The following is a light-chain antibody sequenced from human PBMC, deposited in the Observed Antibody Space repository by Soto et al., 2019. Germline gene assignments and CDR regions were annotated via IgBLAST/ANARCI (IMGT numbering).Light chain of an antibody. V-gene: IGKV1-5*01. CDR1: QSISSW. Sequence: DIQMTQAPSTLSAYVGDRVTITCRASQSISSWLAWYQQKPGKAPKLLIYDASSLESGVPSRFSGSGSGTEFTLTISSLQPDDFATYYCQQYNSYRRTFGQGTRWISN. CDR2: DAS. J-gene: IGKJ1*01. CDR3: QQYNSYRRT.